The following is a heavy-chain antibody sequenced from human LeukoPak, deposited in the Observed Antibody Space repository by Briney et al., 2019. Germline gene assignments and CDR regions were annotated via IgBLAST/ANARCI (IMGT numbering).Heavy chain of an antibody. CDR2: ISYDGSNK. CDR1: GFTFSSYA. CDR3: AGGAVAGTGGAFDI. V-gene: IGHV3-30*04. J-gene: IGHJ3*02. D-gene: IGHD6-19*01. Sequence: GGSLRLSCAASGFTFSSYAMHWVRQAPGKGLEWVAVISYDGSNKYYADSVKGRFTISRDNSKNTLYLQMNSLRAEDTAVYYCAGGAVAGTGGAFDIWGQGTMVTVSS.